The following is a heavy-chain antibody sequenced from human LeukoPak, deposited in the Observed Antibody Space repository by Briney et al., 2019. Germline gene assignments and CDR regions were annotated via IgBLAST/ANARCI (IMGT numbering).Heavy chain of an antibody. D-gene: IGHD3-22*01. V-gene: IGHV3-30*02. CDR3: AKSAGPLNYYDSSGYQYYFDY. CDR1: GFTFSSHE. J-gene: IGHJ4*02. Sequence: PGGSLRLSCAASGFTFSSHEMNWVRQAPGKGLEWVAFIRYDGSNKYYADSVKGRFTISRDNSKNTLYLQMNSLRAEDTAVYYCAKSAGPLNYYDSSGYQYYFDYWGQGTLVTVSS. CDR2: IRYDGSNK.